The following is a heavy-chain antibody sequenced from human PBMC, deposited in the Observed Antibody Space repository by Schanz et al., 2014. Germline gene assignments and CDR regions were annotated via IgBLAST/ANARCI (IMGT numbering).Heavy chain of an antibody. CDR1: GFTFSRYW. J-gene: IGHJ3*01. Sequence: EVQVLESGEGLVEAGGSLRLSCAASGFTFSRYWMQWVRQAPGKGLVWVSRIYMDGSGRDYGDSVKGRFTVSRDNAKNTLYLQMDSLRAEDTALYYCTKGLLPVRALADVFDVWGQGTMVTVSP. CDR3: TKGLLPVRALADVFDV. D-gene: IGHD2-21*01. CDR2: IYMDGSGR. V-gene: IGHV3-74*01.